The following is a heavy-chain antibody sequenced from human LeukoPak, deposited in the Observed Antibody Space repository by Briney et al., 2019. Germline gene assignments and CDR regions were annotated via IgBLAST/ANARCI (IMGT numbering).Heavy chain of an antibody. CDR1: GFTFSSYA. D-gene: IGHD2-15*01. Sequence: GGSLRLSCAASGFTFSSYAMSWVRQAPGKGLEWVSAISGSGGSTYYADSVKGRFTISRDNSKNTLYLQMNSLRAEDTAVYYCAKSIVVVVAANPAYDYWGQGTLVTVSS. CDR3: AKSIVVVVAANPAYDY. CDR2: ISGSGGST. V-gene: IGHV3-23*01. J-gene: IGHJ4*02.